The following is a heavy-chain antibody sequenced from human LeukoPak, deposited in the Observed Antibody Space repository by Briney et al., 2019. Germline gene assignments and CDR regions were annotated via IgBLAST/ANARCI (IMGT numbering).Heavy chain of an antibody. D-gene: IGHD6-13*01. CDR3: ARAHRRQQLGFFWFDP. V-gene: IGHV4-59*01. Sequence: SETLSLTCTVSGGSINGYYWSWIRQPPGKGLEWIGYIYYSGSTNYNPSLKSRVTISVDTSKNQFSPKLSSVTAADTAVYYCARAHRRQQLGFFWFDPWGQGTLVTVSS. CDR2: IYYSGST. CDR1: GGSINGYY. J-gene: IGHJ5*02.